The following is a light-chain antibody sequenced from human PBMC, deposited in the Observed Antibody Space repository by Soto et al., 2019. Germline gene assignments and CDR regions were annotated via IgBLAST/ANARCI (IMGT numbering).Light chain of an antibody. CDR1: QSISSW. J-gene: IGKJ2*02. V-gene: IGKV1-5*03. CDR3: QQYNSYSRT. Sequence: DIQMTQSPSTLSASVGDRVTITCRASQSISSWLAWYQQKPGKAPKLLIYKASSLASGVPSRFSGSGSWTEFNLTISSPQPDDFATYYCQQYNSYSRTFGQGTKLEIK. CDR2: KAS.